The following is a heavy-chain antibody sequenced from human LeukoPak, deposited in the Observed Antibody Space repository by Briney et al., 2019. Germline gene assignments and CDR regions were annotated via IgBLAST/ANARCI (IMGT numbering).Heavy chain of an antibody. V-gene: IGHV4-34*01. D-gene: IGHD4-17*01. Sequence: SETLSLTCAVYGGSFSGYYWSWIRQPPGKGLESIGEINHSGSTNYNPSLKSRVTISVDTSKNQFSLKLSSVTAADTAVYYCARGMYGDYESYWGQGTLVTVSS. CDR2: INHSGST. CDR1: GGSFSGYY. J-gene: IGHJ4*02. CDR3: ARGMYGDYESY.